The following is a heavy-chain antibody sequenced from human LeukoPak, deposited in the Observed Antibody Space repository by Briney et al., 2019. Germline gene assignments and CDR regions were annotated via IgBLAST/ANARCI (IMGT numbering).Heavy chain of an antibody. CDR2: IYYTGST. J-gene: IGHJ4*02. CDR3: ARVGRRGGY. D-gene: IGHD3/OR15-3a*01. CDR1: GGSISTSSYS. V-gene: IGHV4-39*07. Sequence: SETLSLTCTVSGGSISTSSYSWGWIRQPPGKGLEWIGTIYYTGSTNYNPSLKSRVTISVDTSKNQLSLKLSSVTAADTAVYYCARVGRRGGYWGQGTLVTVSS.